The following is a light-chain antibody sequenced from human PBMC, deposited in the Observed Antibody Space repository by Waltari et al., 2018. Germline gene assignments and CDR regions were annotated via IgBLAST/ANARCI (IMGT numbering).Light chain of an antibody. CDR3: QQANTFPCT. V-gene: IGKV1-12*01. J-gene: IGKJ2*02. CDR2: AAS. Sequence: DIQMTQSPSSVSASVGDRVTITCRASQDVSNWLAWYQQKPGKAPKFLIYAASSLQRGVPSRFSGSGSGTDFTLTISSLQPDDFATYYCQQANTFPCTFGQGTKVEIK. CDR1: QDVSNW.